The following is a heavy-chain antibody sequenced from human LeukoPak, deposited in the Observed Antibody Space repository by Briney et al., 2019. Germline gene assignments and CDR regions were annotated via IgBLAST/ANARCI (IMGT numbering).Heavy chain of an antibody. D-gene: IGHD6-19*01. Sequence: GESLPISCKVSGYIFVSSWIVWVRQMPGKGLEWMGRIDPSDSYTNYSPSFQGHVTISADKSISTAYLQWSSLKASDTATYYCARRVGVAGYYLHLWGRGTVVSVSS. CDR3: ARRVGVAGYYLHL. CDR1: GYIFVSSW. J-gene: IGHJ4*02. V-gene: IGHV5-10-1*01. CDR2: IDPSDSYT.